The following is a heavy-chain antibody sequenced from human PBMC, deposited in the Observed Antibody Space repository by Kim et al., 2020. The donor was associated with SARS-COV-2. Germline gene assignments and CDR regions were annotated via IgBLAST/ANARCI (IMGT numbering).Heavy chain of an antibody. V-gene: IGHV4-39*01. Sequence: LKSRVTISVDTSKNQFSLKLSSVTAADTAVYYCASFRYCSSTSCRTGFDYWGQGTLVTVSS. J-gene: IGHJ4*02. D-gene: IGHD2-2*01. CDR3: ASFRYCSSTSCRTGFDY.